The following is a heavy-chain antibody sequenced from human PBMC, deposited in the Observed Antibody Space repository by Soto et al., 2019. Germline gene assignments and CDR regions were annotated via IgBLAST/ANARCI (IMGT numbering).Heavy chain of an antibody. CDR3: ARGYCSGGSCYSEFDY. V-gene: IGHV1-2*04. Sequence: GASVKVSCEASGYTFTGYYRHWVRQAPGQGLEWMGWINPNSGGTNYAQKFQGWVTMTRDTSISTAYMELSRLRSDDTAVYYCARGYCSGGSCYSEFDYWGQGTLVTVSS. CDR1: GYTFTGYY. J-gene: IGHJ4*02. D-gene: IGHD2-15*01. CDR2: INPNSGGT.